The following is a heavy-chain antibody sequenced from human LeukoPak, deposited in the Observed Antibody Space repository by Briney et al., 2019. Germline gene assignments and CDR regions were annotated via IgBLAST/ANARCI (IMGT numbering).Heavy chain of an antibody. J-gene: IGHJ4*02. CDR1: GFTFSSYA. CDR2: ISGGGGST. D-gene: IGHD1-26*01. Sequence: GGSLRLSCAASGFTFSSYAMSWVRQAPGKGLEWVSAISGGGGSTYYPDSVKGRFAISRDDSKNTLYLQMNSPRAEDTAVYYCAKQVVRSGSYIDFWGQGTLVTVSS. CDR3: AKQVVRSGSYIDF. V-gene: IGHV3-23*01.